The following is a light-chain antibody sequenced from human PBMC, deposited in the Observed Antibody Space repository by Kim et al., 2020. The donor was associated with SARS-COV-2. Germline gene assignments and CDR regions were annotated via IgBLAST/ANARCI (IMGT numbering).Light chain of an antibody. CDR1: QSVSSSY. CDR3: QQYGSSPRT. V-gene: IGKV3-20*01. Sequence: WSSGERATLSCRASQSVSSSYLAWYQQKPGQAPRLLIYGASSRATGIPDRFSGSGSGTDFTLTISRLEPEDFAVYYCQQYGSSPRTFGQGTKLEI. CDR2: GAS. J-gene: IGKJ2*01.